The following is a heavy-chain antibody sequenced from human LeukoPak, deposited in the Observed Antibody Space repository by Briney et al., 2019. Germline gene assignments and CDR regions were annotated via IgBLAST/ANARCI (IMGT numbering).Heavy chain of an antibody. CDR1: GGSISRGDYR. J-gene: IGHJ4*02. CDR2: IYYSGST. CDR3: ARLAGTGAAAGAFDY. Sequence: SETLSLTCTVSGGSISRGDYRWTWIRQPPGKGLEWIGYIYYSGSTYYNPSLKSRVTISVDTSKNQFSLKLSSVTAADTAVYYCARLAGTGAAAGAFDYWGQGTLVTVPS. D-gene: IGHD3/OR15-3a*01. V-gene: IGHV4-30-4*01.